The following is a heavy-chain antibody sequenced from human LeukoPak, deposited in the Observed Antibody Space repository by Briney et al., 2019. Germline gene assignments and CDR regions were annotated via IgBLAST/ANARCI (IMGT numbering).Heavy chain of an antibody. CDR2: ISGSGGST. V-gene: IGHV3-23*01. Sequence: GGSLRLSCEASGFTFSSYAMSWVRQAPGKGLEWVSAISGSGGSTYYADSVKGRFTISRDNSKNTLYLQMNSLRAEDTAVYYCAKYPNYCSGGSCIEYYFDYWGQGTLVTVSS. J-gene: IGHJ4*02. CDR1: GFTFSSYA. D-gene: IGHD2-15*01. CDR3: AKYPNYCSGGSCIEYYFDY.